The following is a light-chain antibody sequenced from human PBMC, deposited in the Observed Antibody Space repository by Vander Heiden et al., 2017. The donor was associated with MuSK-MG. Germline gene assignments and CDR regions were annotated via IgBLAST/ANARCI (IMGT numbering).Light chain of an antibody. CDR3: LQYNSSPRT. CDR1: QSVLYTDTNKNY. V-gene: IGKV4-1*01. Sequence: IVMPQSPDPLAVSLGEGATINRKYRQSVLYTDTNKNYVAWYQQKPGQSPRLLISWASAWESGVPARFSGSGSGTDFTLTISGLQAEDVAVYFCLQYNSSPRTFGGGTKVEIK. CDR2: WAS. J-gene: IGKJ4*01.